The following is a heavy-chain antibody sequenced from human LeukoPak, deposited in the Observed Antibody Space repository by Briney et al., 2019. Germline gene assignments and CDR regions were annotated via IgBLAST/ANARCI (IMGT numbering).Heavy chain of an antibody. CDR2: INPNSGGT. CDR1: GYTFTGYY. Sequence: ASVKVSCKASGYTFTGYYMHWVRQAPGQGLEWMGWINPNSGGTNYAQKFQGRVTMARDTSISTAYMELSRLRSDATAVYYCARDKSTVVARNWFDPWGQGTLVTVSS. J-gene: IGHJ5*02. V-gene: IGHV1-2*02. CDR3: ARDKSTVVARNWFDP. D-gene: IGHD4-23*01.